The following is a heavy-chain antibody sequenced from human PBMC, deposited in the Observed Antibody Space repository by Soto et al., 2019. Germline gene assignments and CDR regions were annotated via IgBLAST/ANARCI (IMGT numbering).Heavy chain of an antibody. Sequence: GGSLRLSCAASGFTVSSNYMSWVRQAPGKGLEWVSVIYSGGSTYYADSVKGRFTISRDNSKNTLYLQMNSLRAEDTAVYYCARGMGHYYDSSGYYLEDNSFDYWGQGTLVTVSS. V-gene: IGHV3-53*01. D-gene: IGHD3-22*01. CDR3: ARGMGHYYDSSGYYLEDNSFDY. CDR2: IYSGGST. CDR1: GFTVSSNY. J-gene: IGHJ4*02.